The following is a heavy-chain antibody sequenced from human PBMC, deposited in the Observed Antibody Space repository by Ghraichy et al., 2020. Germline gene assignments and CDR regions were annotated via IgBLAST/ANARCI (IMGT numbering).Heavy chain of an antibody. D-gene: IGHD2-2*01. CDR1: GGSISNYY. J-gene: IGHJ5*02. CDR3: AGRSWDVVVGPAVSFLFDP. Sequence: SETLSLTCTVSGGSISNYYWSWIRQPPGKGLEWIGYIYYSGSTNYNPSLKSRVTISVDTSKNQFSLNLSSVTAADTAVYYCAGRSWDVVVGPAVSFLFDPWGDGTPVTVSA. CDR2: IYYSGST. V-gene: IGHV4-59*12.